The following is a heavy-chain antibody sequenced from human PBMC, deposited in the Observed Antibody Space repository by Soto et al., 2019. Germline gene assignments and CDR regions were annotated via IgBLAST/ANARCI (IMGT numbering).Heavy chain of an antibody. CDR2: ISYDGSNK. CDR3: AKALLRPGRAYGMDV. Sequence: QVQLVESGGGVLQPGRSLRLSCAASGFTFSSYGMHWVRQAPGKGLEWVAVISYDGSNKYYADSVKGRFTISRDNSKNTLYLQMNSLRAEDTAVYHCAKALLRPGRAYGMDVWGQGTTVTVSS. CDR1: GFTFSSYG. V-gene: IGHV3-30*18. J-gene: IGHJ6*02.